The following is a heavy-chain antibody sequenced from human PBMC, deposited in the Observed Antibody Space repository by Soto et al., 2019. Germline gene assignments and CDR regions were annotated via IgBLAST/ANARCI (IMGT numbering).Heavy chain of an antibody. D-gene: IGHD2-15*01. CDR1: GYTFTNYY. J-gene: IGHJ3*01. CDR2: INPSGGGP. Sequence: QVQLMQSGAEVKQPGASVKVSCKASGYTFTNYYMHWVRQVPGQGLEWLGIINPSGGGPAHAQNFPGRLTTISDTSPTTIYTELNSPRSQDAALYFCARSDMRGDAALDVWGQGTMVPVSS. CDR3: ARSDMRGDAALDV. V-gene: IGHV1-46*03.